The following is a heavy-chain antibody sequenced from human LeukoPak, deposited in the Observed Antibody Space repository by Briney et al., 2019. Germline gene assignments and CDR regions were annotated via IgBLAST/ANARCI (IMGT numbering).Heavy chain of an antibody. Sequence: GGSLRLSCAASGFTFSNYEMNWVRQAPGKGLEWISHISNFGDMIHYADSVEGRFTISRDNAKNSLYLQMNSLRAEDTALYYCAKDKRSSGWYYFDYWGQGTLVTVSS. CDR1: GFTFSNYE. V-gene: IGHV3-48*03. CDR3: AKDKRSSGWYYFDY. J-gene: IGHJ4*02. D-gene: IGHD6-19*01. CDR2: ISNFGDMI.